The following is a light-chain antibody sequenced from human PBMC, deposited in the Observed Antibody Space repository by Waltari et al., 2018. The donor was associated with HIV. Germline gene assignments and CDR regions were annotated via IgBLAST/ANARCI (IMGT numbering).Light chain of an antibody. CDR1: RSNIGSTT. CDR2: SNN. CDR3: AAWDDSLNGYV. Sequence: QSVLTQPPSASGTPGPRVTISCSGSRSNIGSTTVNWYQQLPGTAPNLLIYSNNQRPSWVPDRFSGSKSGTSASLAISGLQSEDEADYYCAAWDDSLNGYVVGTGTKVTVL. J-gene: IGLJ1*01. V-gene: IGLV1-44*01.